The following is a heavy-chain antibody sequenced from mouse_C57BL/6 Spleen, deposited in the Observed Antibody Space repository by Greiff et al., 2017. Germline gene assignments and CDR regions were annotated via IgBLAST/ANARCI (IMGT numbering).Heavy chain of an antibody. V-gene: IGHV1-80*01. CDR2: IYPGDGDT. CDR1: GYAFSSYW. CDR3: ARGNTVVEWYFDV. Sequence: VKLMESGAELVKPGASVKISCKASGYAFSSYWMNWVKQRPGKGLEWIGQIYPGDGDTNYNGKFKGKATLTADKSSSTAYMQLSSLTSEDSAVYYCARGNTVVEWYFDVWGTGTTVTVSS. D-gene: IGHD1-1*01. J-gene: IGHJ1*03.